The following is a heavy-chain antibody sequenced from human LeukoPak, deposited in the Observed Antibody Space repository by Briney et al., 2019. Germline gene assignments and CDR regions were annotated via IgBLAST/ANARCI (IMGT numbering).Heavy chain of an antibody. CDR3: ARAGGDDYVWGSYRDRGYYYYYMDV. Sequence: GGSLRLSCAASGFTFSSYEMNWVRQAPGKGLEWVSYISSSGSTIYYADSVKGRFTISRDNAKNSLYLQMNSLRAEDTAVYYCARAGGDDYVWGSYRDRGYYYYYMDVWGKGTTVTISS. CDR2: ISSSGSTI. J-gene: IGHJ6*03. V-gene: IGHV3-48*03. CDR1: GFTFSSYE. D-gene: IGHD3-16*02.